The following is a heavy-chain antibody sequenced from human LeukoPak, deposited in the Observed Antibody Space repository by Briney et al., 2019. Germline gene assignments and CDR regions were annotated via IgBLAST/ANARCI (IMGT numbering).Heavy chain of an antibody. CDR2: FSASDGSA. CDR1: GFTLSSYG. Sequence: GGSLRLSCAASGFTLSSYGMTWVRQAPGKGLERVSAFSASDGSAQYAESVRGRFTISRDNSKNALYLQMDSLRAEDTAVYYCAKARIAAAGTGAFDVWGQGTTVTVSS. J-gene: IGHJ3*01. CDR3: AKARIAAAGTGAFDV. D-gene: IGHD6-13*01. V-gene: IGHV3-23*01.